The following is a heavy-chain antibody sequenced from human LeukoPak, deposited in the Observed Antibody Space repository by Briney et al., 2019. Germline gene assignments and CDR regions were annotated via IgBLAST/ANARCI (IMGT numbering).Heavy chain of an antibody. D-gene: IGHD4/OR15-4a*01. Sequence: GGSLRLSCAASGFTFSSYSMNWVRQAPGKGLEWVSSMSVSSGLIYYADSVKGRFTISRDNAKNSLYLQMNSLRAEDTAVYYCARSPRDYGGFWGQGTLVTVSS. J-gene: IGHJ4*02. CDR1: GFTFSSYS. V-gene: IGHV3-21*01. CDR2: MSVSSGLI. CDR3: ARSPRDYGGF.